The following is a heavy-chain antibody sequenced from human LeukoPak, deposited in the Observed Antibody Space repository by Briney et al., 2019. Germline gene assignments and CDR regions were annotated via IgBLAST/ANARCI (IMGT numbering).Heavy chain of an antibody. D-gene: IGHD3-22*01. V-gene: IGHV1-18*01. CDR3: ARAGDYYYDSSGYVDY. CDR2: ISAYNGNT. CDR1: GYTFTSYG. Sequence: ASVKVSCKASGYTFTSYGISWVRQAPGLGLEWMGWISAYNGNTNYAQKLQGRVTMTTDTSTSTAYMELRSLRSDDTAVYYCARAGDYYYDSSGYVDYWGQGTLVTVSS. J-gene: IGHJ4*02.